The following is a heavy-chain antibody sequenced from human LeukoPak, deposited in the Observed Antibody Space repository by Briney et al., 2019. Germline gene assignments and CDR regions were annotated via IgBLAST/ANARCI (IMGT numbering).Heavy chain of an antibody. J-gene: IGHJ5*02. CDR2: INAGNGNT. CDR3: AREYSSSWYFWFDR. V-gene: IGHV1-3*01. CDR1: GYTFTIYA. Sequence: ASVTVSFKASGYTFTIYAMHWVRQAPGQRLEWMGWINAGNGNTKYSQKFQGRVTITRDTSASTAYMELSSLRSEDTAVYYCAREYSSSWYFWFDRWGQGTMVTVAS. D-gene: IGHD6-13*01.